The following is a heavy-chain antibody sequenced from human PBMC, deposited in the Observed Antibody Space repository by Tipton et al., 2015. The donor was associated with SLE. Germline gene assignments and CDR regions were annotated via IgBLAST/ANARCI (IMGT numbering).Heavy chain of an antibody. CDR1: GGSISSDGFY. Sequence: LRLSCTVSGGSISSDGFYLTWIRQPAGKGLEWMGHIYTVGRTSYKSSLNSRVTMSIDTSKNQFSLKLSSVTAADTAVYYCAGRVAHSSSSWAIGYWGQGTLVTVSS. CDR2: IYTVGRT. CDR3: AGRVAHSSSSWAIGY. V-gene: IGHV4-61*09. J-gene: IGHJ4*02. D-gene: IGHD6-6*01.